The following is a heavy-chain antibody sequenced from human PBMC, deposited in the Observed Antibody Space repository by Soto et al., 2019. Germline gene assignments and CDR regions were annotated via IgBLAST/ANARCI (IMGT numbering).Heavy chain of an antibody. CDR1: GGSIRSSTYY. V-gene: IGHV4-39*01. D-gene: IGHD1-20*01. J-gene: IGHJ4*02. Sequence: KTSETLSLTCTVSGGSIRSSTYYWGWIRQSPGKGLEWIGSSFYSGSTYYRPSLKSRVTISVDTSKNQFSLKLSSVTAADTAVYYCVRHLTGPPVDYWGPGTLVTVLL. CDR3: VRHLTGPPVDY. CDR2: SFYSGST.